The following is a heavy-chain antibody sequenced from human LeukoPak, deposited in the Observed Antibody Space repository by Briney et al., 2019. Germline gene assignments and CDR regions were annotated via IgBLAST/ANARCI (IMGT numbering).Heavy chain of an antibody. Sequence: PSETLSLTCAVYGGSFSGYYWSRIRQPPGKGLEWIGEINHSGSTNYNPSLKSRVTISVDTSKNQFSLKLSSVTAADTAVYYCARGSVVVVAAVVVAGPYFDYWGPGTLVTVSS. CDR2: INHSGST. J-gene: IGHJ4*02. CDR3: ARGSVVVVAAVVVAGPYFDY. D-gene: IGHD2-15*01. V-gene: IGHV4-34*01. CDR1: GGSFSGYY.